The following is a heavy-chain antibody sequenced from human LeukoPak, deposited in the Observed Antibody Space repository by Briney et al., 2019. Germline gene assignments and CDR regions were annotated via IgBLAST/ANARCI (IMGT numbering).Heavy chain of an antibody. J-gene: IGHJ2*01. CDR1: GFTFNDHG. Sequence: GGSLRLSCAASGFTFNDHGMSWVRQAPGKGLEWVSGINWNGGATGYADSVKGRFTISRDDATKSLYLQMDSLRAEDTALYYCARVDLGSGWPDWYFDLWGRGTLVTASS. CDR2: INWNGGAT. V-gene: IGHV3-20*04. D-gene: IGHD6-19*01. CDR3: ARVDLGSGWPDWYFDL.